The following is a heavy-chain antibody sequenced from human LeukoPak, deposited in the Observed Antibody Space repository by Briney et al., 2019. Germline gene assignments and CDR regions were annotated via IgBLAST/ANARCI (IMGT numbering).Heavy chain of an antibody. J-gene: IGHJ4*02. V-gene: IGHV3-74*01. CDR1: GFTFSSYW. Sequence: GGSLRLSCAASGFTFSSYWMHWVRQAPGKGLVWVSRINSDGSSTSYADSVKGRFTISRDDSKNTLYLQMNSLGAEDTAVYYCAKDRAYGDSFLDYWGQGTLVTVSS. CDR2: INSDGSST. D-gene: IGHD4-17*01. CDR3: AKDRAYGDSFLDY.